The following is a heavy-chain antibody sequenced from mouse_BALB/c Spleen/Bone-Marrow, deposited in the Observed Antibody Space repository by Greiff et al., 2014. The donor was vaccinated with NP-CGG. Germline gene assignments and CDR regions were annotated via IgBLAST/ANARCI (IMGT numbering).Heavy chain of an antibody. V-gene: IGHV1-14*01. Sequence: VQLKESGPELVKPGASVKMSCKASGYTFTSYVMHWVKQKPGQGLEWIGYINPYNDGTEYNEKFKGKATLTSDKSSSTAYMELSGLTSEDSAVYYCAKGLAPDYWGQGTTLTVSS. CDR1: GYTFTSYV. CDR3: AKGLAPDY. J-gene: IGHJ2*01. D-gene: IGHD6-1*01. CDR2: INPYNDGT.